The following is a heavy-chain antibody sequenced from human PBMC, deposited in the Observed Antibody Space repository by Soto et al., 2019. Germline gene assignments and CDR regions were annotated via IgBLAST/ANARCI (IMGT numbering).Heavy chain of an antibody. CDR2: IYHGVNT. J-gene: IGHJ6*02. CDR3: HRSSDADYGMGV. CDR1: GGSISSGGYS. V-gene: IGHV4-30-2*01. D-gene: IGHD2-2*01. Sequence: SETLSLTCAVSGGSISSGGYSWSWIRQPPGIGLEWIGYIYHGVNTYYNPSLESRVSISQDRSKNQFSLKLTSVTAADTAVYYCHRSSDADYGMGVWGPGTTVTVS.